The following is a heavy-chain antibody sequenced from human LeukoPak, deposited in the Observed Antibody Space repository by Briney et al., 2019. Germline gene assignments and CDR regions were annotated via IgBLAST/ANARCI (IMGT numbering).Heavy chain of an antibody. J-gene: IGHJ4*02. V-gene: IGHV4-61*02. Sequence: SQTLSLTCTVSGGSISSGSYYWSWIRQPAGKGLGWIGRIYTSGSTNYNPSLKSRVTISVDTSKNQFSLKLSSVTAADTAVYYCARDGGYCSSTSCYTSFDYWGQGTLVTVSS. CDR1: GGSISSGSYY. D-gene: IGHD2-2*02. CDR3: ARDGGYCSSTSCYTSFDY. CDR2: IYTSGST.